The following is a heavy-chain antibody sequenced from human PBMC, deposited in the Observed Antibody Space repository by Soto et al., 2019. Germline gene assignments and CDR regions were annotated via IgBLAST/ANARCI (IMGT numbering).Heavy chain of an antibody. CDR2: IIPIFGTA. Sequence: SVKVSCKASGGTFSSYAISWVRQAPGQGLEWMGGIIPIFGTANYAQKFQGRVTITADESTSTAYMELSSLRSEDTAVYYCARAWYSGSYYYYYYGMDVWGQGTTVTV. J-gene: IGHJ6*02. CDR3: ARAWYSGSYYYYYYGMDV. D-gene: IGHD1-26*01. V-gene: IGHV1-69*13. CDR1: GGTFSSYA.